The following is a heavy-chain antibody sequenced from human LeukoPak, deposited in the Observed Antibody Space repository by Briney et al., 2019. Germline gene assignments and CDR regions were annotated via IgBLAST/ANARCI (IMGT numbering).Heavy chain of an antibody. D-gene: IGHD3-3*01. V-gene: IGHV4-4*07. CDR2: IYTSGST. CDR1: GGSISSYY. Sequence: SETLSLTCTVSGGSISSYYWSRIRQPAGKGLEWIGRIYTSGSTNYNPSLKSRVTISVDKSKNQFSLKLSSVTAADTAVYYCAREGDYDFWSGPWDWFDPWGQGTLVTVSS. CDR3: AREGDYDFWSGPWDWFDP. J-gene: IGHJ5*02.